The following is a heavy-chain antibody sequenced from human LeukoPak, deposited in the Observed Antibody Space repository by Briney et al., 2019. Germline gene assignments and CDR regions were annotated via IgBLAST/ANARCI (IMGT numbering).Heavy chain of an antibody. J-gene: IGHJ4*02. CDR2: IYYSGST. CDR1: GGSVNSGSYY. CDR3: ARAAYSGSYHSDY. V-gene: IGHV4-61*01. Sequence: SGTLSLTCTVSGGSVNSGSYYWNWIRQPPGKGLEWIGYIYYSGSTNYNPSLKSRVTISVDTSKNQFSLKLSSVTAADTAVYYCARAAYSGSYHSDYWGQGTLVTVSS. D-gene: IGHD1-26*01.